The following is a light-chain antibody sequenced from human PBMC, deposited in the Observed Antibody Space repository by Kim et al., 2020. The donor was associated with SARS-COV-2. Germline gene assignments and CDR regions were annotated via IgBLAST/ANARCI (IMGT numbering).Light chain of an antibody. V-gene: IGKV3-15*01. Sequence: EIVLTQSPATLSVSPGERAALSCRASQSVNNNVAWYQQKPGQAPRLLVYRASTRATGIPARFSGSGSGTEFTLTISSLQSEDFAVYYCQQYNNWSHTFGQGTKLEI. CDR1: QSVNNN. CDR2: RAS. CDR3: QQYNNWSHT. J-gene: IGKJ2*01.